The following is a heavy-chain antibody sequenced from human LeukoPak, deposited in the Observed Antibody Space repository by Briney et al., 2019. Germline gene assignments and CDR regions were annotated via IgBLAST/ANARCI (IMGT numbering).Heavy chain of an antibody. CDR1: GFSFSSYS. Sequence: GGSLRLSCAASGFSFSSYSMNWVRQAPGKGLEWVSYISSSSSTIYYAGSVKGRFTISRDNAKNSLYLQMNSLRAEDTAVYYCARARQGDYWGQGALVTVSS. V-gene: IGHV3-48*01. CDR2: ISSSSSTI. CDR3: ARARQGDY. J-gene: IGHJ4*02.